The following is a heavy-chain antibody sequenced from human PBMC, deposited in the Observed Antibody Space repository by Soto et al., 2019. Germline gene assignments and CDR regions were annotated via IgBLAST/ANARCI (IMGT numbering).Heavy chain of an antibody. J-gene: IGHJ5*02. D-gene: IGHD2-15*01. CDR2: IFYRGRT. CDR3: ARGMVVAAIWFDP. V-gene: IGHV4-59*01. CDR1: GASISNSY. Sequence: SETLSLPLTLSGASISNSYWSWLRQPPGKGLEWIGHIFYRGRTNYNPSLESRVTISVDSSKNQFSLKLSSVTAADTAVYYCARGMVVAAIWFDPWGQGTQVTVS.